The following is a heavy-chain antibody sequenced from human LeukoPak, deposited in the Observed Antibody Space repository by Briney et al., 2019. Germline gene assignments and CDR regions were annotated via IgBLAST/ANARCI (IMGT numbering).Heavy chain of an antibody. D-gene: IGHD3-9*01. J-gene: IGHJ4*02. CDR3: AKSDASPILTGYFSPDY. CDR2: ISSSGSTI. CDR1: GFTFSDYY. V-gene: IGHV3-11*01. Sequence: GGSLRLSCAASGFTFSDYYMSWIRQAPGKGLEWVSYISSSGSTIYYADSAKGRFTISRDNAKNSLYLQMNSLRAEDTAVYYCAKSDASPILTGYFSPDYWGQGTLVTVSS.